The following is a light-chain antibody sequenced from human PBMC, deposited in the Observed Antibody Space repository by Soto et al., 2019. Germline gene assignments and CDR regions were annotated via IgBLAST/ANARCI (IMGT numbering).Light chain of an antibody. CDR1: QSVSSN. CDR3: QQYNNWPPWT. CDR2: GAS. V-gene: IGKV3-15*01. Sequence: EIVMTQSPATLSVSPGERATLSCRASQSVSSNLAWYQQKPGQAPRLLIYGASTRATGIPARFSGSGSGTEFTLTISSLPSEDFAVYYCQQYNNWPPWTFGQGNKLEIK. J-gene: IGKJ2*02.